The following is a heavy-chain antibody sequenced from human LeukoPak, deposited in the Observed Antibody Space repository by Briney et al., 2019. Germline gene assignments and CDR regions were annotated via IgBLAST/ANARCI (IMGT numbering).Heavy chain of an antibody. CDR3: ARDPTYYDFWSGYYDY. D-gene: IGHD3-3*01. V-gene: IGHV1-46*01. Sequence: ASVKVSCKASGYTFTSYGISWVRQAPGQGLEWMGIINPSGGSTSYAQKFQGRVTMTRDTSTSTVYMELSSLRSEDTAVYYCARDPTYYDFWSGYYDYWGQGTLVTVSS. CDR1: GYTFTSYG. CDR2: INPSGGST. J-gene: IGHJ4*02.